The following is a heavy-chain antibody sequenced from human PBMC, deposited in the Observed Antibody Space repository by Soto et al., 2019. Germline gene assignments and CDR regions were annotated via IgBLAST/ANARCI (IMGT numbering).Heavy chain of an antibody. J-gene: IGHJ4*02. D-gene: IGHD5-12*01. Sequence: EVQLLESGGGLVQPGWSLRLSCAASGFMFSNYAMFWFRQAPGKGLEWVSTIYAAGSSKYYAGSVKGRFTISRDNSTDTLFLQMDSLRAEDTAIYFCAKDLTRGDGYEDRYYWGQGTLVTVSS. V-gene: IGHV3-23*01. CDR2: IYAAGSSK. CDR1: GFMFSNYA. CDR3: AKDLTRGDGYEDRYY.